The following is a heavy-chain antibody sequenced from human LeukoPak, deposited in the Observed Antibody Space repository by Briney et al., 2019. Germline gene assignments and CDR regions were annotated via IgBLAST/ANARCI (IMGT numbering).Heavy chain of an antibody. Sequence: SETLSLTCTVSGGSISSSGYYWGWIRQPPGKGLEWIGEINHSGSTNYNPSLKSRVTISVDTSKNQFSLKLSSVTAADTAVYYCASSKYGSGSYYYYMDVWGKGTTVTVSS. CDR2: INHSGST. CDR1: GGSISSSGYY. J-gene: IGHJ6*03. V-gene: IGHV4-39*07. CDR3: ASSKYGSGSYYYYMDV. D-gene: IGHD3-10*01.